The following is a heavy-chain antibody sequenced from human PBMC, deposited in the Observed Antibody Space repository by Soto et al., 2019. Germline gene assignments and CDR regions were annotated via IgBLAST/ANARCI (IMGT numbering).Heavy chain of an antibody. Sequence: EVQLVESGGGLVQPGGFLRLSCAASGFTFSSYWMSWFRQAPGKGLEWVANIKQDGSEENYVDSVKGRFTISRDNAKNALYLQMNSLRVEDTAVYYCAREIAARLWGKGTTVTVSS. CDR1: GFTFSSYW. CDR2: IKQDGSEE. J-gene: IGHJ6*04. D-gene: IGHD6-6*01. V-gene: IGHV3-7*01. CDR3: AREIAARL.